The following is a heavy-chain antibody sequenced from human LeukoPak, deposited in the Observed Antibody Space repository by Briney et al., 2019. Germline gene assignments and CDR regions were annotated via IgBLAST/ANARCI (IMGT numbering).Heavy chain of an antibody. J-gene: IGHJ4*02. CDR3: ATQEGDSYGFDY. V-gene: IGHV4-38-2*01. CDR1: GYSISSGYY. Sequence: SETLSLTCAVSGYSISSGYYWGWIRQPPGKGLEWIGSIYHSVSTSYNPSRKSRVTISVDTSKNQFSLKLSSVTAADTAVYYSATQEGDSYGFDYWGQGTLVTVSS. D-gene: IGHD5-18*01. CDR2: IYHSVST.